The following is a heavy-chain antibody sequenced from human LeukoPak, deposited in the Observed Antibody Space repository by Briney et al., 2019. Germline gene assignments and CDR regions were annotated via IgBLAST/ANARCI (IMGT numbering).Heavy chain of an antibody. CDR2: IYYSGNT. CDR1: GGSISSTNYY. Sequence: SETLSLTCTVSGGSISSTNYYWGWIRQRPGKGLEWIGSIYYSGNTYYTPSLKSRVTISVDTSKNQFSLKLNSVTAADTAVFYCATLWRSRNTLDIWGQGTMVTVSS. D-gene: IGHD2-15*01. CDR3: ATLWRSRNTLDI. J-gene: IGHJ3*02. V-gene: IGHV4-39*01.